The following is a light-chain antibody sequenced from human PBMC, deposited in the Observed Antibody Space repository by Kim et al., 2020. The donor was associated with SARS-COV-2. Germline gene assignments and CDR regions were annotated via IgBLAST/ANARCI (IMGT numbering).Light chain of an antibody. V-gene: IGLV4-69*01. CDR2: VKTDGTH. J-gene: IGLJ3*02. CDR1: SGRSTYG. CDR3: QSWGTGSWV. Sequence: SVNLTCTRSSGRSTYGIAWHQKQPEKGPRCLMIVKTDGTHIKGDGIPDRFSGSTSETEGFLTISSLQSEDEADYFCQSWGTGSWVFGGGTQLTVL.